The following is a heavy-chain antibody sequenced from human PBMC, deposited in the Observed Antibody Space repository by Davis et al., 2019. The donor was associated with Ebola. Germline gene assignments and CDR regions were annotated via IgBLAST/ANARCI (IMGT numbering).Heavy chain of an antibody. CDR2: INSDGSST. CDR1: GFTFSSYW. J-gene: IGHJ4*02. V-gene: IGHV3-74*01. Sequence: GESLKISCAAPGFTFSSYWMHWVRQAPGKGLVWVSRINSDGSSTSYADSVKGRFTISRDNAKNTLYLQMNSLRAEDTAVYYCARGPSTGNSFSYWGQGTLVTVSS. CDR3: ARGPSTGNSFSY. D-gene: IGHD6-13*01.